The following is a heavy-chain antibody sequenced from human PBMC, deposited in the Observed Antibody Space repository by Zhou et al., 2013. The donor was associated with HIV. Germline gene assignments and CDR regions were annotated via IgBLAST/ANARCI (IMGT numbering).Heavy chain of an antibody. D-gene: IGHD4-4*01. CDR1: GYTFSGYY. J-gene: IGHJ4*02. CDR2: INPNSGGT. Sequence: QVQLVQSGTEVKKPGASVKVSCKASGYTFSGYYIHWVRQAPGQGLEWMGWINPNSGGTNYAQRFQDRVTMTRDTSISTAYMELSRLKSDDTAVYYCASNPTDSNFCDYWGQGTLVTVSS. CDR3: ASNPTDSNFCDY. V-gene: IGHV1-2*02.